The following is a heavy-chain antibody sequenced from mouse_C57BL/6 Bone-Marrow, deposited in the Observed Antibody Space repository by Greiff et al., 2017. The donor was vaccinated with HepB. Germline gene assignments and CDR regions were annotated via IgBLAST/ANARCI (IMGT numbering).Heavy chain of an antibody. CDR1: GYSITSGYY. J-gene: IGHJ2*01. Sequence: DVHLVESGPGLVKPSQSLSLTCSVTGYSITSGYYWNWIRQFPGNKLEWMGYISYDGSNNYNPSLKNRISITRDTSKNQFFLKLNSVTTEDTATYYCARDAGLYYYYGSSYYFDYWGQGTTLTVSS. V-gene: IGHV3-6*01. D-gene: IGHD1-1*01. CDR3: ARDAGLYYYYGSSYYFDY. CDR2: ISYDGSN.